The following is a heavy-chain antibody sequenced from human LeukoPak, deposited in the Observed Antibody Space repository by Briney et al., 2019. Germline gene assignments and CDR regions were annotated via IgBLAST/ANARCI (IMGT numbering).Heavy chain of an antibody. Sequence: SETLSLTCTVSGGSISSYYWSWIREPAGKGLEWIGRIYTCGSTIYNPSLKSRVTTSGDTSKNQFSLKLSSVTAADAAVYYCARVNHGSYYYYGMDVWGQGTTVTVSS. CDR1: GGSISSYY. J-gene: IGHJ6*02. CDR2: IYTCGST. V-gene: IGHV4-4*07. CDR3: ARVNHGSYYYYGMDV.